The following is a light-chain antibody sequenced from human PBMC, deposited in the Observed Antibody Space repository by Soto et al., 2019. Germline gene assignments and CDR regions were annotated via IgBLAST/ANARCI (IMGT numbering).Light chain of an antibody. J-gene: IGKJ4*01. Sequence: EIVMTQSPVTLSVSPGERATLSCRASQSVSTNLAWYQRIPGQTPRLLIYAASTRATGIPARFSGSGSGTEFTLTVSSLQSEDFAVYYCQRYDRWPLTFGGGTKVEIK. CDR1: QSVSTN. CDR2: AAS. CDR3: QRYDRWPLT. V-gene: IGKV3D-15*01.